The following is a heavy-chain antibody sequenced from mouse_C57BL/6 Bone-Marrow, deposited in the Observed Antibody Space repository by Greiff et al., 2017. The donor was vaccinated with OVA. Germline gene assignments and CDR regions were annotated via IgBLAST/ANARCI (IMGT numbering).Heavy chain of an antibody. CDR2: IYPGDGDT. CDR3: ARSSTVRYFDV. Sequence: VQLQQSGPELVKPGASVKISCKASGYAFSSSWMNWVKQRPGKGLEWIGRIYPGDGDTNYNGKFKGKATLTADKSSSTAYMQLSSLTSEDSAVYFCARSSTVRYFDVWGTGATVTVSS. J-gene: IGHJ1*03. D-gene: IGHD4-1*02. V-gene: IGHV1-82*01. CDR1: GYAFSSSW.